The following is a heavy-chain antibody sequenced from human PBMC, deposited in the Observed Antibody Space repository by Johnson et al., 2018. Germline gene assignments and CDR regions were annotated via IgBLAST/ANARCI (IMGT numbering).Heavy chain of an antibody. CDR2: IGTAGDT. D-gene: IGHD2-21*02. CDR1: GFTFSSYD. CDR3: ARGDFVDAFDI. J-gene: IGHJ3*02. V-gene: IGHV3-13*01. Sequence: VQLVESGGGLVQPGGSXRLSCAASGFTFSSYDMHWVRQATGKGLEWVSAIGTAGDTYYPGSVKGRFTISRENAKNSLYLQMNSLRAGDTAVYYCARGDFVDAFDIWGQGTMVTVSS.